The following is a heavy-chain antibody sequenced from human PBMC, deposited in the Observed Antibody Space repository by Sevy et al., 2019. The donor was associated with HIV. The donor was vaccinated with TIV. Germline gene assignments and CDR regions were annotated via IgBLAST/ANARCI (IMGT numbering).Heavy chain of an antibody. D-gene: IGHD4-17*01. CDR1: GASISSSSYY. CDR2: IDYSGST. J-gene: IGHJ5*01. V-gene: IGHV4-39*01. CDR3: ARYLRGDFAGGFDS. Sequence: SETLSLTCSVSGASISSSSYYWGWIRQPPGKGLEWIGSIDYSGSTYYTPALKSRGTISGDASKNQFSLKLRSVTAAATAFYYCARYLRGDFAGGFDSWGQGALVTVSS.